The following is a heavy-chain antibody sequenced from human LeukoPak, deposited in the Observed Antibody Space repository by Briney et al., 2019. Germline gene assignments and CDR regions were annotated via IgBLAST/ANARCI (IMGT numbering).Heavy chain of an antibody. CDR2: IKQDGSEK. D-gene: IGHD6-13*01. CDR3: ARDGKQGVYFDY. J-gene: IGHJ4*02. Sequence: PGGSLRLSCAASGFTFSSYSMNWVRQAPGKGLEWVANIKQDGSEKYYVDSVKGRFTISRDNAKNSLYLQMNSLRAEDTAVYYCARDGKQGVYFDYWGQGTLVTVSS. V-gene: IGHV3-7*01. CDR1: GFTFSSYS.